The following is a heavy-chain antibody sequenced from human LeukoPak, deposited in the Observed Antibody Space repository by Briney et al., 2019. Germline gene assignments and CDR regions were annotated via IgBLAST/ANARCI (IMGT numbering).Heavy chain of an antibody. CDR3: ARDSPKWFS. CDR1: GFIFSSYA. J-gene: IGHJ5*02. V-gene: IGHV3-23*01. Sequence: GGSLRLSCAASGFIFSSYAMSWVRQAPGKGLEWVSTISGSGGSTYYADSVKGRFTISRDNSKNTLYLQLNSLRAEDTAVYYCARDSPKWFSWGQGTLVTVSS. D-gene: IGHD3-22*01. CDR2: ISGSGGST.